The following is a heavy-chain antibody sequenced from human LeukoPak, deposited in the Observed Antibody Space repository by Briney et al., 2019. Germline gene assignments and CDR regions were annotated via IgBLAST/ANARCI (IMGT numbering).Heavy chain of an antibody. CDR3: ARDSGSNFDY. V-gene: IGHV4-59*01. D-gene: IGHD2-15*01. J-gene: IGHJ4*02. CDR2: IYYSGST. Sequence: SETLSLTCTVSGGSISGYYWNWIRQPPGKGLEWIGYIYYSGSTNYNPSLKSRVTMSLDTSKNQLSLKLSSVTAADTAVYHCARDSGSNFDYWGQGTLVTVSS. CDR1: GGSISGYY.